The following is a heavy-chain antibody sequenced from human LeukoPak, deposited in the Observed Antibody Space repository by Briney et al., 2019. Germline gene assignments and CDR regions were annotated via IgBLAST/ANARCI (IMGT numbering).Heavy chain of an antibody. CDR3: GRERCSGGSCYLGGVLRGYFCS. J-gene: IGHJ4*02. D-gene: IGHD2-15*01. V-gene: IGHV4-59*01. Sequence: PSETLSLTCTVPGGSISSYYWSWIRQPPGKGLEWIGYIYYSGSTNYNPSLKSRVTISVDTSKNQFSLKLGSVTAAATAAYYCGRERCSGGSCYLGGVLRGYFCSWGQGTLVTVSS. CDR1: GGSISSYY. CDR2: IYYSGST.